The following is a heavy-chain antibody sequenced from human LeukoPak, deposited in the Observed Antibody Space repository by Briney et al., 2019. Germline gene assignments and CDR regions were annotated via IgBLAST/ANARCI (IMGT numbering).Heavy chain of an antibody. Sequence: GGSLRLACAASGFTFTSYTMNWVRQAPGKGLEWVSYITSSSSTIYYADSVKGRFTMSRDNAENSLYLQMNSLRAEDTAVYYCARNFDSWGQGTLVTVSS. CDR3: ARNFDS. CDR1: GFTFTSYT. CDR2: ITSSSSTI. V-gene: IGHV3-48*01. J-gene: IGHJ4*02. D-gene: IGHD2/OR15-2a*01.